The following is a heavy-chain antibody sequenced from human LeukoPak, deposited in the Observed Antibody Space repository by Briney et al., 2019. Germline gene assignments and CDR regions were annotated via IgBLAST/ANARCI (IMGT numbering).Heavy chain of an antibody. CDR2: ISYDGNHK. J-gene: IGHJ4*02. CDR1: GFTFSSYG. CDR3: AKDLRDSRFLPRRYCSGGSCYQGIDY. Sequence: PGGSLRLSCAASGFTFSSYGIHWVRQAPGKGLEWVAVISYDGNHKYYADSVKGRFTISRDNSKNTLYLQMNSLRAEDTAVYYCAKDLRDSRFLPRRYCSGGSCYQGIDYWGQGTLVTVSS. D-gene: IGHD2-15*01. V-gene: IGHV3-30*18.